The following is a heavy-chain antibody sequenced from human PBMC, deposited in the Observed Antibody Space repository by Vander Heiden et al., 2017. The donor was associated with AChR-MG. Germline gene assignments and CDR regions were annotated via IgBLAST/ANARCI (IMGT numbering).Heavy chain of an antibody. CDR3: ARGGEYYDSSGYYKNWFDP. D-gene: IGHD3-22*01. CDR2: NNPRGST. J-gene: IGHJ5*01. CDR1: GGSFSGYY. Sequence: QVQLQQWGAGLLKPSETLSLTCAVYGGSFSGYYWSWIRQPPGKGLEWIGENNPRGSTNYNPSLKSRVTISVDTSKDQFPLKLSSVTAAETAGYYCARGGEYYDSSGYYKNWFDPRGQGTLVNVSS. V-gene: IGHV4-34*01.